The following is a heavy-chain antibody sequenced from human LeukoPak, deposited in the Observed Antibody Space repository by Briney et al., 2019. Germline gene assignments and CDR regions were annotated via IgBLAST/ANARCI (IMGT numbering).Heavy chain of an antibody. J-gene: IGHJ4*02. CDR3: ARVPDSSSWYHDY. CDR2: IYTGGSP. CDR1: GCTVSSDY. Sequence: QPGESLRLSCAASGCTVSSDYMSWVRQAPGMGLEWVSVIYTGGSPYYADSVKGGFTISRDNSKNTLYLQMNSLRAEDTAVYYCARVPDSSSWYHDYWGQGTLVTVSS. V-gene: IGHV3-66*01. D-gene: IGHD6-13*01.